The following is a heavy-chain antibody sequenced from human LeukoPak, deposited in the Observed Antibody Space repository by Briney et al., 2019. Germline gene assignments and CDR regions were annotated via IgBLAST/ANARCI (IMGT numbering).Heavy chain of an antibody. V-gene: IGHV3-23*01. CDR3: AKDHRAYSGYDY. J-gene: IGHJ4*02. CDR2: ISGSGGST. CDR1: GFTFSSYA. D-gene: IGHD5-12*01. Sequence: GGSLRLSCPASGFTFSSYAMSWVRQAPGKGLEWVSAISGSGGSTYYADSVKGRFTISRDNSKNTLYLQMNSLRAEDTAVYYCAKDHRAYSGYDYWGQGTLVTVSS.